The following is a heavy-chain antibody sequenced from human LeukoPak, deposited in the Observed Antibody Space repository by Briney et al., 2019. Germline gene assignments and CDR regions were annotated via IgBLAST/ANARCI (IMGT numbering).Heavy chain of an antibody. D-gene: IGHD3-10*01. Sequence: GASVKVSCKASGYSFTSHYMHWVRQAPGQGLEWLGLINPSGSSTLYAQKFQGRVTMTRDMSTTTDYMELSSLRSEDTAVYYCARDKVYYGSGSYYYAIDYWGQGTLVTVSS. CDR3: ARDKVYYGSGSYYYAIDY. J-gene: IGHJ4*02. CDR2: INPSGSST. V-gene: IGHV1-46*01. CDR1: GYSFTSHY.